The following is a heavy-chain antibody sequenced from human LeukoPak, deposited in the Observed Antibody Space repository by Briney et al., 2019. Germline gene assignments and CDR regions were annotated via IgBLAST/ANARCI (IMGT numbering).Heavy chain of an antibody. V-gene: IGHV3-23*01. CDR2: ISGSGGST. J-gene: IGHJ5*02. Sequence: WGSLTLTCAASGFTFSSYAMSWVRQAPGKGLEWVSEISGSGGSTYYADSVKGRFTISRENSKNTLYLQMNSLRAEDTAVYYCAKDLHSSSWYERGDCFDPWGQGTLVTVSS. CDR1: GFTFSSYA. CDR3: AKDLHSSSWYERGDCFDP. D-gene: IGHD6-13*01.